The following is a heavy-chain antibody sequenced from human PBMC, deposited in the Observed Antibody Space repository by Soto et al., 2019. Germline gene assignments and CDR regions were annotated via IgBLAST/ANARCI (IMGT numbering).Heavy chain of an antibody. CDR2: ISYGGST. Sequence: QVQLQESGPGLVKPSQTLSLTCTVSGGSINSGGYCWSWTRPHPGKGLDWIGCISYGGSTSYNPSLKSLVTISVDTSKNQFSLKLTSVTAADTAVYYCSRGILVWGQGALITVSS. CDR1: GGSINSGGYC. V-gene: IGHV4-31*01. CDR3: SRGILV. J-gene: IGHJ4*02. D-gene: IGHD5-18*01.